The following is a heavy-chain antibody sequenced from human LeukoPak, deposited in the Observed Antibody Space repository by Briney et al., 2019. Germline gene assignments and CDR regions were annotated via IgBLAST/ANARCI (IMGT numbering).Heavy chain of an antibody. Sequence: SSETLSLTCAVSGGSISSSNWWSWVRQPPGKGLEWIGEIYHSGSTNYNPSLKSRVTISVDKSKNQFSLKLSSVTAADTAVYYCARVPEDDYGDYVGWFDPWGQGTLVTVSS. CDR3: ARVPEDDYGDYVGWFDP. CDR1: GGSISSSNW. CDR2: IYHSGST. V-gene: IGHV4-4*02. D-gene: IGHD4-17*01. J-gene: IGHJ5*02.